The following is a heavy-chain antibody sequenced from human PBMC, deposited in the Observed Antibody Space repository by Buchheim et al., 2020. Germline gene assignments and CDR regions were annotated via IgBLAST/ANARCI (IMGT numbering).Heavy chain of an antibody. Sequence: QVQLVESGGGVVQPGRSLRLSCAASGFTFSSYGMHWVRQAPGKGLEWVAVIWYDGSNKYYADSVKGRFTISRDNSKNTLYLQMNSLRAEDTAVYYCARSNYYYDSSGAFDIWGQGT. D-gene: IGHD3-22*01. J-gene: IGHJ3*02. CDR2: IWYDGSNK. CDR1: GFTFSSYG. CDR3: ARSNYYYDSSGAFDI. V-gene: IGHV3-33*01.